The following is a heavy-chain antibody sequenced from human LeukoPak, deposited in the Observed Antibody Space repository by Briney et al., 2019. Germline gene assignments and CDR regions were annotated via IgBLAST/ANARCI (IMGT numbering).Heavy chain of an antibody. D-gene: IGHD6-6*01. CDR2: IYYSGST. CDR3: ASAHSSSSVYFDY. CDR1: GGSISSSSYY. Sequence: SETLSLTCTVSGGSISSSSYYWGWIRQPPGKGLEWIGSIYYSGSTNYNPSLKSRVTISVDTSKNQFSLKLSSVTAADTAVYYCASAHSSSSVYFDYWGQGTLVTVSS. J-gene: IGHJ4*02. V-gene: IGHV4-39*07.